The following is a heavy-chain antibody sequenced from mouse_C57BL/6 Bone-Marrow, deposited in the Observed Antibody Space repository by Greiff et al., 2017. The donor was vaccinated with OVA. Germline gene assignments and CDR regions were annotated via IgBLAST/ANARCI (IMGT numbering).Heavy chain of an antibody. CDR1: GFTFSNYW. V-gene: IGHV6-3*01. D-gene: IGHD2-5*01. J-gene: IGHJ3*01. CDR2: IRLKSDNYAT. Sequence: EVKVEESGGGLVQPGGSMKLSCVASGFTFSNYWMNWVRQSPEKGLEWVAQIRLKSDNYATHYAESVKGRFTISRDDSKSSVYLQMNNLRAEDTGIYYCTGTSNYVAWFAYWGQGTLVTVSA. CDR3: TGTSNYVAWFAY.